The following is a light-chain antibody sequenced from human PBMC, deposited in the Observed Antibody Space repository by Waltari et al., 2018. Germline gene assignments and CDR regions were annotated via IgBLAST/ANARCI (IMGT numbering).Light chain of an antibody. J-gene: IGKJ2*01. Sequence: DIQMTQSPSSLSASVGDRVTITCRASQIINTFLNWYQQKPGEAPKLLIYTASRRQSGVPSRFSGSGSGTEFSLTISSLQPDDFATYFCQQSFRIPYTFGQGTNLEI. V-gene: IGKV1-39*01. CDR2: TAS. CDR3: QQSFRIPYT. CDR1: QIINTF.